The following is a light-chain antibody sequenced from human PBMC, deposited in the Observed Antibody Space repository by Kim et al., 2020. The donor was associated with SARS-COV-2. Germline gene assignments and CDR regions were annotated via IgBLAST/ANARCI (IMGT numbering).Light chain of an antibody. J-gene: IGLJ2*01. Sequence: QSITISCTGTSNDIGGYNYVSWYQQHPGKVPKFMIYDVSKRPSGVSDRFSGSKSGYTASLTISGLQAEDEADYYCSSYTSSNTLVFGGGTKLTVL. CDR3: SSYTSSNTLV. CDR2: DVS. CDR1: SNDIGGYNY. V-gene: IGLV2-14*03.